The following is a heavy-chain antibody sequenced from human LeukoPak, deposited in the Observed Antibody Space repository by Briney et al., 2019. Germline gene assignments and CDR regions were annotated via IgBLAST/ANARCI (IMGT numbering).Heavy chain of an antibody. CDR1: GFTFSSYA. J-gene: IGHJ4*02. CDR2: ISYDGSNK. CDR3: ARKCKPTLLLWPSSGFDH. D-gene: IGHD2-15*01. Sequence: GRSLRLSCAASGFTFSSYAMHWVRQAPGKGLEWVAVISYDGSNKYYADSVKGRFTISRDNSKNTLYLQMNSLRAEDTAVYYCARKCKPTLLLWPSSGFDHWGQGTLVTVSS. V-gene: IGHV3-30-3*01.